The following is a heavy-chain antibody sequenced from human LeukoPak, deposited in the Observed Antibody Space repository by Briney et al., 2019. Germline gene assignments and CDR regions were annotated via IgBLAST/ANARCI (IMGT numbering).Heavy chain of an antibody. Sequence: SETLSLTCSVSGDSISSSYWSWIRQPPGKGLEWSGNIYNSANTNYNPSLQSRVTMSVDTSKSQFSLQLTSESAVDTAVYYCARANTAMSAWGQGTLVTVSS. V-gene: IGHV4-59*08. D-gene: IGHD5-18*01. CDR1: GDSISSSY. CDR2: IYNSANT. J-gene: IGHJ5*02. CDR3: ARANTAMSA.